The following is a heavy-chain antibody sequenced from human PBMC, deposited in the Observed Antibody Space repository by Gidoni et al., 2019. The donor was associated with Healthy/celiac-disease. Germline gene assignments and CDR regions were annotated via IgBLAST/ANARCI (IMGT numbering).Heavy chain of an antibody. CDR1: GGTFSSYA. Sequence: QVQLVQSGAEVKKPGSSVKVSCKASGGTFSSYAISWVRQAPGQGLEWMGRIIPILGIANYAQKFQGRVTITADKSTSTAYMELSSLRSEDTAVYYCARGGAGSTIFGVVTPRPAGMDVWGQGTTVTVSS. CDR3: ARGGAGSTIFGVVTPRPAGMDV. CDR2: IIPILGIA. J-gene: IGHJ6*02. D-gene: IGHD3-3*01. V-gene: IGHV1-69*04.